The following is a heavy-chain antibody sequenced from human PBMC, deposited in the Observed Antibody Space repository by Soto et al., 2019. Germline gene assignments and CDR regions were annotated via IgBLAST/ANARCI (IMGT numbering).Heavy chain of an antibody. Sequence: HGGSLRLSCAASGFTFSSYGMHWVRQAPGKGLEWVAVIWYDGSNKYYADSVKGRFTISRDNSKNTLYLQMNSLRAEDTAVYYCARDIGEYCSGGSCYYYYGMDVWGQGTTVTVSS. CDR1: GFTFSSYG. V-gene: IGHV3-33*01. D-gene: IGHD2-15*01. CDR2: IWYDGSNK. J-gene: IGHJ6*02. CDR3: ARDIGEYCSGGSCYYYYGMDV.